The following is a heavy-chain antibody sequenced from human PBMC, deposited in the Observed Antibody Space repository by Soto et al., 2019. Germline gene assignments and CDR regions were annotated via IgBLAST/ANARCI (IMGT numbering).Heavy chain of an antibody. V-gene: IGHV3-23*01. CDR1: EFTFSSYA. CDR2: ICGSGGST. CDR3: AKDRYYYDSSGYDPISNLFDP. J-gene: IGHJ5*02. Sequence: GGSLRLSCASSEFTFSSYAMSWIRQAPGKGLEWVSSICGSGGSTYYADSVKGRFTISRDNSKNTLYLQMNSLRAEDTAVYYCAKDRYYYDSSGYDPISNLFDPWGQGTLVTVSS. D-gene: IGHD3-22*01.